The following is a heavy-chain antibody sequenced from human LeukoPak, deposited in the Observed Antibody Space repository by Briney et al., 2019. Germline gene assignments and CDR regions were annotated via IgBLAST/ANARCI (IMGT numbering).Heavy chain of an antibody. CDR1: GGSISSSSYY. D-gene: IGHD1/OR15-1a*01. CDR2: IYYSGST. Sequence: SETLSLTCTVSGGSISSSSYYWGWIRQPPGKGLEWIGYIYYSGSTNYNPSLKSRVTISVDTSKNQFSLKLSSVTAADTAVYYCAREGEEQAQFDYWGQGTLVTVSS. CDR3: AREGEEQAQFDY. J-gene: IGHJ4*02. V-gene: IGHV4-61*01.